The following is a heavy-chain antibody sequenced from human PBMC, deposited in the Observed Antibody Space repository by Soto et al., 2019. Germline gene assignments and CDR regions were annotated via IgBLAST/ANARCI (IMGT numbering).Heavy chain of an antibody. Sequence: QVHLQQWGAGLLKPSETLSLTCGVYGGSFGTSYWAWIRQSPEKGLEWIGEINHNGESNYNPSLKMRVTISLDMYENQFSRKLTPVAAADTAVYYCARITRFPDAFDIWGQGTPIIVSS. J-gene: IGHJ3*02. CDR1: GGSFGTSY. V-gene: IGHV4-34*01. CDR2: INHNGES. CDR3: ARITRFPDAFDI.